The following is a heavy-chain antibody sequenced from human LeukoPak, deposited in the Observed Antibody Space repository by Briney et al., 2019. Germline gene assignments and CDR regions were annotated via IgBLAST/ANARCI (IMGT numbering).Heavy chain of an antibody. V-gene: IGHV1-2*02. J-gene: IGHJ3*02. Sequence: ASVKVSCKASGYTFTGYYMHWVRQAPGQGLEWMGWINPNSGGTNYAQKFQGRVTMTRDTSISTAYMELSRLRSDDTAVYYCAGCTVTTCTSGAFDIWGQGTMVTVSS. CDR2: INPNSGGT. D-gene: IGHD4-17*01. CDR3: AGCTVTTCTSGAFDI. CDR1: GYTFTGYY.